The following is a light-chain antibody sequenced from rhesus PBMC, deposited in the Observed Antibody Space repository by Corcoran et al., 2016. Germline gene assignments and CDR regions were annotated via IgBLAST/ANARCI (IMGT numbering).Light chain of an antibody. CDR1: QSVSSY. CDR2: GTS. Sequence: QVILTQSPATLSLSPGERATLSCRASQSVSSYLAWYQQKPGQAPRLLIYGTSSRATGIPDRFSGSGSGTDLTLTISSLEPEDVGVYHCYQHSSGYSFGQGTKVEIK. V-gene: IGKV3-10*01. CDR3: YQHSSGYS. J-gene: IGKJ2*01.